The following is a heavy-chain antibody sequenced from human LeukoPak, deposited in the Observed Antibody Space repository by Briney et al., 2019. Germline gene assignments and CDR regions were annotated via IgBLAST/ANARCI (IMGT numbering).Heavy chain of an antibody. CDR2: ISYDGSNK. Sequence: GGSLRLSCAASGFTFSSYGMHWVRQAPGKGLEWVAVISYDGSNKYYADSVKGRFTISRDNSKNTLYLQMNSLRAEDTAVYYCARDEAAAGHHYWGQGTLVTVSS. CDR3: ARDEAAAGHHY. J-gene: IGHJ4*02. D-gene: IGHD6-13*01. V-gene: IGHV3-30*03. CDR1: GFTFSSYG.